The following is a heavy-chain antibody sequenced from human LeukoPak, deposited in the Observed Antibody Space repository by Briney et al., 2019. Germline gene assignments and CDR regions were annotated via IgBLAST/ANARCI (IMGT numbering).Heavy chain of an antibody. D-gene: IGHD1-1*01. CDR3: ARLGKGRNEPIDY. CDR1: GGSISSGGYS. J-gene: IGHJ4*02. Sequence: SETLSLTCTVSGGSISSGGYSWSWIRQHPGKGLEWIGYIYYSGSTYYNPSLKSRVTISVDTSKNQFSLKLSSVTAADTAVYYCARLGKGRNEPIDYWGQGTLVTVSS. V-gene: IGHV4-31*03. CDR2: IYYSGST.